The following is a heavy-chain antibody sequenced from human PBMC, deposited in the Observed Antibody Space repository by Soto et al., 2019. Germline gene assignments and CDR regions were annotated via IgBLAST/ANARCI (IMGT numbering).Heavy chain of an antibody. CDR3: ARESRPDILTSYYYYGMDV. Sequence: SVKVSCKASGGTFSSYAISWVRQAPGQGLEWMGGIIPIFGTANYAQKFQGRVTITADESTSTAYMELSSLRSEDTAVYYCARESRPDILTSYYYYGMDVWGQGTTVTVSS. V-gene: IGHV1-69*13. J-gene: IGHJ6*02. D-gene: IGHD3-9*01. CDR1: GGTFSSYA. CDR2: IIPIFGTA.